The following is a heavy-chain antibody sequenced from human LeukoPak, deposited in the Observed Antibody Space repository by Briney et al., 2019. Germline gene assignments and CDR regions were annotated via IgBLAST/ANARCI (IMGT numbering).Heavy chain of an antibody. J-gene: IGHJ4*02. CDR1: GFTFSSYA. CDR3: AKVALVDTATYYFDY. CDR2: ISGSGGST. Sequence: GGSLRLSCAASGFTFSSYAMSWVRQAPGKGPEWVSAISGSGGSTYYADSVKGRFTISRDNSKNTLYLQMNSLRAEDTAVYYCAKVALVDTATYYFDYWGQGTLVTVSS. V-gene: IGHV3-23*01. D-gene: IGHD5-18*01.